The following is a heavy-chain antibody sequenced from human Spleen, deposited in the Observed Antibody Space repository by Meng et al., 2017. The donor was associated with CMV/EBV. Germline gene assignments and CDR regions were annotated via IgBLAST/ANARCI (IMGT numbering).Heavy chain of an antibody. J-gene: IGHJ6*02. V-gene: IGHV4-34*01. Sequence: SETLSLTCAVYGGSFSTYYWNWICQPPGKGLEWIGGINHNGSTNYNPSLKSRVTISVDTSKNQFSLKLSSVTAADTAVYYCARGRQYSSSSRIPAPPIAVAGTRTYYYYYGMDVWGQGTTVTVSS. CDR1: GGSFSTYY. CDR3: ARGRQYSSSSRIPAPPIAVAGTRTYYYYYGMDV. D-gene: IGHD6-19*01. CDR2: INHNGST.